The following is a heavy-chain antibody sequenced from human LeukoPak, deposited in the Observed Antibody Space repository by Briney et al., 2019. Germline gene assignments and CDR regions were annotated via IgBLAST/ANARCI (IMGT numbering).Heavy chain of an antibody. J-gene: IGHJ6*04. CDR1: GLTFSSYG. V-gene: IGHV3-30*18. Sequence: GGSLRLSCAASGLTFSSYGMHWVRQAPGKGLEGVAVISYDGSNKYYADSVKGRFTISRDNSKNTLYLQMNSLRAEDTAVYYCAKVVYSYGPRPEWEYYYYGMDVWGKGTTVTVSS. D-gene: IGHD5-18*01. CDR3: AKVVYSYGPRPEWEYYYYGMDV. CDR2: ISYDGSNK.